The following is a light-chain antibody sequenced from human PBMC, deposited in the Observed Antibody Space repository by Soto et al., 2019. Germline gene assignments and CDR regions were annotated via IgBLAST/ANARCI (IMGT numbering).Light chain of an antibody. J-gene: IGLJ3*02. CDR2: EVT. CDR3: KSRTTSKTLV. CDR1: SSDVGCYNY. V-gene: IGLV2-14*01. Sequence: QSALTQPASVSGSPGQSITIACTGTSSDVGCYNYVSWYQQHPGKAPKLIIYEVTRRPSGVSSRFYGSRSGNTASLTNSGLQAEEEADDYCKSRTTSKTLVFGGGTKLTVL.